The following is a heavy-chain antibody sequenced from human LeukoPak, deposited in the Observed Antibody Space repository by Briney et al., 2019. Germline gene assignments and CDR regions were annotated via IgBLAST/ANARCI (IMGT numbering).Heavy chain of an antibody. CDR3: AREPTGWFDP. Sequence: SETLSLTCTVSGDSISSGDYYWSWIRQPAGKGLEWIGRISSSGSTNYNPSLKSRVTISVDTSKNQFSLKLSSVTAADTAVYYCAREPTGWFDPWGQGTLVTVSS. V-gene: IGHV4-61*02. CDR1: GDSISSGDYY. J-gene: IGHJ5*02. CDR2: ISSSGST.